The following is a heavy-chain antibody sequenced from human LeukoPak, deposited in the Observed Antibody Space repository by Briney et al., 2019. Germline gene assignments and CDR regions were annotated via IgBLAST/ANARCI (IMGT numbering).Heavy chain of an antibody. J-gene: IGHJ4*02. CDR2: IYYTGST. D-gene: IGHD6-19*01. V-gene: IGHV4-59*12. Sequence: SETLSLTCAVSGGSMTTYYWSWIRQPPGKGLEWIGYIYYTGSTNYNPSLKSRVTMSVDTSKNQFSLKLSSVTAADTAVYYCARDGRESSGWKSLTGYFDYWGQGTLVTVSS. CDR1: GGSMTTYY. CDR3: ARDGRESSGWKSLTGYFDY.